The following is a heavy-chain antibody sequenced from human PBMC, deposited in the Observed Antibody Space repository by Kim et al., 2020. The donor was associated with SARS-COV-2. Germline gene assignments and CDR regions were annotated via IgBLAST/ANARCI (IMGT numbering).Heavy chain of an antibody. CDR1: GFSFSTYY. V-gene: IGHV3-74*01. Sequence: GGSLRLSCAASGFSFSTYYMHWVRQVPGGGLEWVARIDSDGSGTSYADSVKGRFTISRDNAKNTLSLQMDSLRADDTAVYYCTADPLVVGAVTQFDYWGQGTLVTVSS. CDR3: TADPLVVGAVTQFDY. D-gene: IGHD1-26*01. J-gene: IGHJ4*02. CDR2: IDSDGSGT.